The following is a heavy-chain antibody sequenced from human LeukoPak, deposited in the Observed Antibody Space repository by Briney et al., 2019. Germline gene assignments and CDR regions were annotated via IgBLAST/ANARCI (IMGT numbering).Heavy chain of an antibody. J-gene: IGHJ6*02. D-gene: IGHD2-2*01. CDR1: GGSISSGGYY. CDR3: ARVEYQLLGRYYYYGLDV. V-gene: IGHV4-31*03. Sequence: SQTLSLTCTVSGGSISSGGYYWSWIRQHPGKGLEWIGYIYYSGSTYYNPSPKSRVTMLIDTSKNQFSLKLSSVTAADTAMYYCARVEYQLLGRYYYYGLDVWGQGTTVTVSS. CDR2: IYYSGST.